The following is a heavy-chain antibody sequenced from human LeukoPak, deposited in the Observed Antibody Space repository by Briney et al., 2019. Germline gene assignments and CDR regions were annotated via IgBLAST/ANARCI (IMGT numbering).Heavy chain of an antibody. CDR1: GFAFHNYA. Sequence: PGGSLRLSCVGSGFAFHNYAMHWVRRPPGKGLEWVSAINWNSDTNAYADSVKGRFTISRDRARNSLYLQMDSLRPEDTALYYCAKDTGGNGAYFYAMDVWGQGTSVTVSS. V-gene: IGHV3-9*01. CDR2: INWNSDTN. CDR3: AKDTGGNGAYFYAMDV. J-gene: IGHJ6*02. D-gene: IGHD4-23*01.